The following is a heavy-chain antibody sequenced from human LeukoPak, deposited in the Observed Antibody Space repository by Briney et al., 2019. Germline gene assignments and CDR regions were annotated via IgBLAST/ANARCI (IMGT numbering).Heavy chain of an antibody. CDR3: AKDRVAAAGTWSFDP. J-gene: IGHJ5*02. CDR2: ISGSGGST. V-gene: IGHV3-23*01. D-gene: IGHD6-13*01. Sequence: GGSLRLSCADSGFTFSSYAMSWVRQAPGKGLEWVSAISGSGGSTYYADSVKGRFTISRDNSKNTLYLQMNSLRAEDTAVYYCAKDRVAAAGTWSFDPWGQGTLVTVSS. CDR1: GFTFSSYA.